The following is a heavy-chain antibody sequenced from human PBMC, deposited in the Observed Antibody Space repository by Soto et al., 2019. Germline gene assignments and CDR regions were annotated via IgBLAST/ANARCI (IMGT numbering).Heavy chain of an antibody. Sequence: EVQLLESGGGLVQPGGSLRLSCAVSGFSFSTYAMSWVRQAPGKGLEWVSGISAGGGKTYYADSVRGRFTISRDNSKDTLYLQITSLRAEDTAFYYCAKHAEYQLVSWFDPWGQGTLVNVSS. V-gene: IGHV3-23*01. D-gene: IGHD2-2*01. CDR3: AKHAEYQLVSWFDP. CDR2: ISAGGGKT. CDR1: GFSFSTYA. J-gene: IGHJ5*02.